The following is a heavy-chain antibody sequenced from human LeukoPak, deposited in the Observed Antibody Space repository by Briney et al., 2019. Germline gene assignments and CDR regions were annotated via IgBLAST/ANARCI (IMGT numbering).Heavy chain of an antibody. Sequence: GGSLRLSCAVSGFRASDYYMSWVRQAPGKGLEWVALIRGSGDTFYGDSVKGRFTISRDDSKNTVYLRMNSLRVEDTAVYFCARDRAAAQDWVEFDPWGQGTLVTVSS. CDR1: GFRASDYY. J-gene: IGHJ5*02. CDR2: IRGSGDT. D-gene: IGHD2-15*01. V-gene: IGHV3-66*01. CDR3: ARDRAAAQDWVEFDP.